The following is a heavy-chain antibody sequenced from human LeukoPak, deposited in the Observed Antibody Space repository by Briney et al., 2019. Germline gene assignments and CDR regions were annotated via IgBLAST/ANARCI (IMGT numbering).Heavy chain of an antibody. V-gene: IGHV1-8*03. Sequence: ASVKVSCKASGYTFTSYEINWVRQATGQGLEWMGWMNPNSGNTGYAQKFQGRVTITRNTSISTAYMELSSLRSEDTAVYYCAREDNWNAFDIWGQGTMVTVSS. CDR3: AREDNWNAFDI. J-gene: IGHJ3*02. CDR1: GYTFTSYE. D-gene: IGHD1-1*01. CDR2: MNPNSGNT.